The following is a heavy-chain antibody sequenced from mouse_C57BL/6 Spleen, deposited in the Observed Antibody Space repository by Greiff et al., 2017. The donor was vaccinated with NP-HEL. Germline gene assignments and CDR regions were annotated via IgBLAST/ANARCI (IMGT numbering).Heavy chain of an antibody. Sequence: VQLQQPGAELVKPGASVKLSCKASGYTFTSYWMQWVKQRPGQGLEWIGEIDPSDSYTNYNQKFKGKATLTVDTSSSTAYMQLSSLTSEDSAVYYCARDYGSSGDDYWGQGTTLTVSS. CDR1: GYTFTSYW. V-gene: IGHV1-50*01. CDR3: ARDYGSSGDDY. CDR2: IDPSDSYT. J-gene: IGHJ2*01. D-gene: IGHD1-1*01.